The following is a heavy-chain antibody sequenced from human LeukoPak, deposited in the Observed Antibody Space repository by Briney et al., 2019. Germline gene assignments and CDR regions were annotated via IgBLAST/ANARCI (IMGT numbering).Heavy chain of an antibody. CDR1: GYTFTGYY. D-gene: IGHD3-22*01. V-gene: IGHV1-2*02. Sequence: ASVKVSCKASGYTFTGYYMHWVRQAPGQGLEWMGWINSNSGGTNYAQKFQGRVTMTRDTSISTAYMELSRLRSDDTAVYYCARGAKYYYDSSGPCGDYWGQGTLVTVSS. J-gene: IGHJ4*02. CDR2: INSNSGGT. CDR3: ARGAKYYYDSSGPCGDY.